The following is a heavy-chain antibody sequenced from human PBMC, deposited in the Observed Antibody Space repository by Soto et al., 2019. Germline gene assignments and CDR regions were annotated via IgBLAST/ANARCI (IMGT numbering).Heavy chain of an antibody. J-gene: IGHJ4*02. CDR1: GFTFSNYG. V-gene: IGHV3-33*01. CDR2: IWYDGNNK. CDR3: ARDLGYYYDSSGYPDY. D-gene: IGHD3-22*01. Sequence: GGSLRLSCAASGFTFSNYGMHWVRQAPGKGLEWVAVIWYDGNNKYYADSVRGRFTISRDNSKNTLYLQMNSLRADDTAVYYCARDLGYYYDSSGYPDYWGQGTLVTVSS.